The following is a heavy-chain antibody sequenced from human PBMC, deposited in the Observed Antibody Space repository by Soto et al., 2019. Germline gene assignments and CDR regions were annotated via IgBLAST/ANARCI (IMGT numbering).Heavy chain of an antibody. V-gene: IGHV4-38-2*01. Sequence: SETLSLTCAVSGYPISSGYYWGWIRQPPGKGLEWIGSIYHSGSTYYNPSLKSRVTISVDTSKNQFSLKLSSVTAADTAVYYCARLPYGSGSYYLGNDAFDIWGQGTMVTVSS. D-gene: IGHD3-10*01. CDR2: IYHSGST. CDR3: ARLPYGSGSYYLGNDAFDI. J-gene: IGHJ3*02. CDR1: GYPISSGYY.